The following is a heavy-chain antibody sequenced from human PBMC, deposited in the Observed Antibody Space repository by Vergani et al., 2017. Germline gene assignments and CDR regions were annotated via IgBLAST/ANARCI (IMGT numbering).Heavy chain of an antibody. Sequence: EVQLLESGGGLVQPGGSLRLSCAASGFTFSSYAMSWVRQAPGKGLEWVSAISGSGGSTYYADSVKGRCTISRDNSKNTLYLQMNSLRAEDTAVYYCAKDRGAYCSSTSCYKYFQHWGQGTLVTVSS. CDR1: GFTFSSYA. D-gene: IGHD2-2*02. CDR2: ISGSGGST. V-gene: IGHV3-23*01. J-gene: IGHJ1*01. CDR3: AKDRGAYCSSTSCYKYFQH.